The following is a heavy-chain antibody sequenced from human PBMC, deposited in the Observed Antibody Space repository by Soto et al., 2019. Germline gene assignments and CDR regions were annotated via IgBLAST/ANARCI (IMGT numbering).Heavy chain of an antibody. CDR2: IYSGGST. D-gene: IGHD3-16*01. CDR1: GFTVSTKY. Sequence: EVQLVESGGGLVQPGGSLRLSCAASGFTVSTKYMSWVRQAPGKGLEWVSVIYSGGSTFYADSVRGRFTISRDNSKNTVILQMNSLRAEDTAVYYCGRDPWAADYWGQGTLVTVS. J-gene: IGHJ4*02. CDR3: GRDPWAADY. V-gene: IGHV3-66*01.